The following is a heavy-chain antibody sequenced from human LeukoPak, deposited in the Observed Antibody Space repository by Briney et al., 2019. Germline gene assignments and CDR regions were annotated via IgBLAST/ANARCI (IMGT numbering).Heavy chain of an antibody. CDR1: GYSFTNHD. D-gene: IGHD5-12*01. Sequence: ASVKVSCKASGYSFTNHDMHWVRQAPGQSLEWMGWINPNSGGTNYAQKFQGRVTMTRDTSISTAYMELSRLRSDDTAVYYCARTKDIVATKRGGSFDYWGQGTLVTVSS. CDR2: INPNSGGT. CDR3: ARTKDIVATKRGGSFDY. J-gene: IGHJ4*02. V-gene: IGHV1-2*02.